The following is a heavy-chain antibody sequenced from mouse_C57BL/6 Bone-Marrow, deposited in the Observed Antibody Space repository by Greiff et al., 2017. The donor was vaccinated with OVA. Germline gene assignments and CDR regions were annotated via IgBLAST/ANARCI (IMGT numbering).Heavy chain of an antibody. CDR1: GYTFTSYG. CDR3: ARAWDLHWYVDV. J-gene: IGHJ1*03. V-gene: IGHV1-81*01. Sequence: QVQLQQSGAELARPGASVKLSCKASGYTFTSYGISWVKQRTGQGLEWIGEIYPRSGNTYYNEKFKGKATLTADKSSSTAYMELRSLTSEDSAVYFGARAWDLHWYVDVWGTGTTVTVSS. D-gene: IGHD4-1*01. CDR2: IYPRSGNT.